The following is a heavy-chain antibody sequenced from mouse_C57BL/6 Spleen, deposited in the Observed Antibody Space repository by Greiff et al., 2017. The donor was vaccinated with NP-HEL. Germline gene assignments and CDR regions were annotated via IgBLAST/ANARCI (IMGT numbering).Heavy chain of an antibody. Sequence: LQQSGASVKISCKASGYAFSSYWMNWVKQRPGKGLEWIGQIYPGDGDTNYNGKFKGKATLTADKSSSTAYMQLSSLTSEDAAVYFCARLCGYDAYYAMDYWGQGTSVTVSS. CDR1: GYAFSSYW. V-gene: IGHV1-80*01. D-gene: IGHD2-2*01. J-gene: IGHJ4*01. CDR2: IYPGDGDT. CDR3: ARLCGYDAYYAMDY.